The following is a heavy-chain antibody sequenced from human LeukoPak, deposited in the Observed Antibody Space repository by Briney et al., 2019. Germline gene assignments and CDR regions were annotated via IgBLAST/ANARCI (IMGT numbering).Heavy chain of an antibody. CDR1: GDSISTSNSY. J-gene: IGHJ3*01. CDR2: NYYSGNT. D-gene: IGHD6-19*01. V-gene: IGHV4-39*01. Sequence: PSETLSLTCTVSGDSISTSNSYWGWIRQPPGKGLEWIGSNYYSGNTYYNASLKSRVTISVDTSKNQFSLRLTSVTAADTAVYYCARSGSSGPPPLWGQGTMVTVSS. CDR3: ARSGSSGPPPL.